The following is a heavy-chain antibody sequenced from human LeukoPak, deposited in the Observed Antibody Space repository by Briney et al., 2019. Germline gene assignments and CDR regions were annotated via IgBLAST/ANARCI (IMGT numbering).Heavy chain of an antibody. CDR1: EFTFA. CDR3: VKMKGPERRHCFDY. J-gene: IGHJ4*02. V-gene: IGHV3-23*01. Sequence: SGGSLRLSCVVSEFTFAVSWVRQAPGKGLEWFSTVNGRGDDSFHADSVKGRFTISRDTSSNTLYLHMSSLRAADTAMYYCVKMKGPERRHCFDYWSQGTQLIVSS. CDR2: VNGRGDDS. D-gene: IGHD1-1*01.